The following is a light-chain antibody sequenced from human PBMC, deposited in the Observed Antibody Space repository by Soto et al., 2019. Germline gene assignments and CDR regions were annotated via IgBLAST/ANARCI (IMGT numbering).Light chain of an antibody. CDR1: SSDVGAYSY. V-gene: IGLV2-14*01. Sequence: ALTQPASVSGTPGQSITISCTGTSSDVGAYSYVSWYQQHPGKAPKLIIYDVSDRPSGISNRFSGSKSDNTASLTISGLQAEDEAEYYCSSYTSSRTYVFGTGTKVTV. CDR3: SSYTSSRTYV. CDR2: DVS. J-gene: IGLJ1*01.